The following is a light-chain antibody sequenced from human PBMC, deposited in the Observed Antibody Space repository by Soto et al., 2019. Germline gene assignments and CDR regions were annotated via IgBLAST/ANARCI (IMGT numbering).Light chain of an antibody. J-gene: IGKJ3*01. CDR1: QSINSSY. CDR3: QQFGSSPGFT. Sequence: EIVLTQSPGTLSLSPGERATLSCRASQSINSSYLAWYQQKPGQAPRLLIYGASSRATGIPDRFSGSGSVTDFTLTISSLEPEDFAVYYCQQFGSSPGFTFGPGTKVDIK. V-gene: IGKV3-20*01. CDR2: GAS.